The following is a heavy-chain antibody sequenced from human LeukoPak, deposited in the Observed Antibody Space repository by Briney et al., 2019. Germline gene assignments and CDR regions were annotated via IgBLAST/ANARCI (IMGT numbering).Heavy chain of an antibody. Sequence: GGSLRLSCAASGFTFNNFAMNWVRQAPGKGLEWVSRFSFNGESTYYADSAKGRFTISRDNSKNTLYLQMNSLRAEDTAVYYCAKGGYSNGRYYYYYMDVWGEGTTVTVSS. V-gene: IGHV3-23*01. CDR1: GFTFNNFA. CDR3: AKGGYSNGRYYYYYMDV. CDR2: FSFNGEST. D-gene: IGHD5-18*01. J-gene: IGHJ6*03.